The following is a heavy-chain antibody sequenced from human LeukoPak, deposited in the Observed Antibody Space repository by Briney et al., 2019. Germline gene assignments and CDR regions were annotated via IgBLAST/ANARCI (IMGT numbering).Heavy chain of an antibody. J-gene: IGHJ4*02. D-gene: IGHD4-23*01. Sequence: GASVKVSCKPSGYTFTGYYIHWVRQAPGQGLEWMGWISAYNGNTNYAQKLQGRVTMTTDTSTSTAYMELRSLRSDDTAVYYCVCGNLLDFDHWGQGTLVTVSS. CDR2: ISAYNGNT. CDR1: GYTFTGYY. CDR3: VCGNLLDFDH. V-gene: IGHV1-18*04.